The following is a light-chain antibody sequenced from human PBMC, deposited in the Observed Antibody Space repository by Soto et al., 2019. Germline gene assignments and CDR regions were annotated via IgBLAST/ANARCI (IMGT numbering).Light chain of an antibody. Sequence: EILLKMSPDTLSVYTGEGATLSCLASQSVSNNYLAWYQQKPGQAPRLLIYGASTRATGIPARFSGSGSGTEFTLTISSLQSEDFAVYYCQQYNTWPRTFGQGTKVDI. V-gene: IGKV3-15*01. CDR3: QQYNTWPRT. J-gene: IGKJ1*01. CDR2: GAS. CDR1: QSVSNN.